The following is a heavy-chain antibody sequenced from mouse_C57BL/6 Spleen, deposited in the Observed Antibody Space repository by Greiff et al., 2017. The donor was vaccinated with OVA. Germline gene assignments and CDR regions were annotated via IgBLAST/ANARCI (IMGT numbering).Heavy chain of an antibody. CDR2: IYPGSGST. Sequence: QVQLQQPGAELVKPGASVKMSCKASGYTFTSYWITWVKQRPGQGLEWIGDIYPGSGSTNYNEKFKSKATLTVDTSSSTAYMQLSSLTSEDSAVYYCARAGDYYGSNYFDYWGQGTTLTVSS. CDR3: ARAGDYYGSNYFDY. CDR1: GYTFTSYW. J-gene: IGHJ2*01. D-gene: IGHD1-1*01. V-gene: IGHV1-55*01.